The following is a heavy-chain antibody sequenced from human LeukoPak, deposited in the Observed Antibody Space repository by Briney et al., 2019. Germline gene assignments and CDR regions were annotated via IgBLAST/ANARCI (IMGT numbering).Heavy chain of an antibody. CDR3: VGLAYGDDGGYHLEY. V-gene: IGHV1-2*02. J-gene: IGHJ4*02. CDR1: GYTFTGAY. CDR2: INPNSGGT. Sequence: ASVKVSCKTSGYTFTGAYMQWVRQAPGQGLEWMGWINPNSGGTKSAQKFQGRVTMTRDTSISTAYMELSRLRSDDTAVYYCVGLAYGDDGGYHLEYWRQGTLVTVSS. D-gene: IGHD4-17*01.